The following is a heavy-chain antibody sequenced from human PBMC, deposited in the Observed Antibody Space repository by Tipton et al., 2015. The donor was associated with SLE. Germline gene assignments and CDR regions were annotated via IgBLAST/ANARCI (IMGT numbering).Heavy chain of an antibody. CDR2: MNPNSGNT. Sequence: QLVQSGPEVKKPGASVKVSCKASGYTFTSFDINWVRQATGQGLEWMGCMNPNSGNTAYAQKFQGRVTMTRDTSIGTAYMELSSLRSEAPAVYYCARAPPQLGFASWGQGTLVTVSS. J-gene: IGHJ4*02. V-gene: IGHV1-8*01. CDR1: GYTFTSFD. CDR3: ARAPPQLGFAS. D-gene: IGHD5-24*01.